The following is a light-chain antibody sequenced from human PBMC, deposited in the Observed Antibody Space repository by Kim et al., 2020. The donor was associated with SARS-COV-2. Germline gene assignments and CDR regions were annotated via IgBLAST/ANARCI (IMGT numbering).Light chain of an antibody. CDR3: QQSNANPWT. V-gene: IGKV1-5*03. Sequence: DIQMTQSPSTLSASVGDRVTITCRATQSINSWLAWYQQKSGKAPKLLIHRASTLESGVPSRFSGSESGTEFTLTISSLQPDDFATYYCQQSNANPWTFGQGTKVDSK. CDR1: QSINSW. J-gene: IGKJ1*01. CDR2: RAS.